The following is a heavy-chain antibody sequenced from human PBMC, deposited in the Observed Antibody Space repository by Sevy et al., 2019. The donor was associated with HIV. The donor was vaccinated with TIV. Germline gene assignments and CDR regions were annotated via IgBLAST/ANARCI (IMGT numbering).Heavy chain of an antibody. Sequence: GRSLRLSCAASGFTFSSYGMHWVRQAPGKGLEWVAVISYDGSNKYYADSVKGRFTISRDNSKNTLYLQMNSLRAEDTAVYYCAKDGGYCSGGSCYYYLLDYWGQGTLVTVSS. CDR1: GFTFSSYG. CDR2: ISYDGSNK. D-gene: IGHD2-15*01. J-gene: IGHJ4*02. V-gene: IGHV3-30*18. CDR3: AKDGGYCSGGSCYYYLLDY.